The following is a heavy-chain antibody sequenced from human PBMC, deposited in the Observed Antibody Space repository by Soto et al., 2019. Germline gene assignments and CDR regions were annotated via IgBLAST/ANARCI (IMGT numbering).Heavy chain of an antibody. CDR3: GRCPGLKMKGRTWFYP. CDR2: INHSGST. V-gene: IGHV4-34*01. J-gene: IGHJ5*02. CDR1: GGSFSGYY. Sequence: PSETLSLTCAVYGGSFSGYYWSWIRQPPGKGLEWIGEINHSGSTNYNPSLKSRVTISVNTSKNQSSLKLSSVTAADTAVYYCGRCPGLKMKGRTWFYPWGQGTEVTVSS.